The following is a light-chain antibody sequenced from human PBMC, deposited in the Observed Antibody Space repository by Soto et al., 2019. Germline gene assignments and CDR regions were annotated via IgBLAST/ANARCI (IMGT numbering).Light chain of an antibody. J-gene: IGLJ2*01. CDR3: AAWDDSLNGVL. V-gene: IGLV1-44*01. Sequence: QAVVTQPPSVSGTPGQRVTISCSGSSSNIGSNTVNWYQQLPGAAPKLLIYSNDQRPSGVPDRFSGSKSGTSASLAISGLQSDDEADYYCAAWDDSLNGVLFGGGTKLTVL. CDR2: SND. CDR1: SSNIGSNT.